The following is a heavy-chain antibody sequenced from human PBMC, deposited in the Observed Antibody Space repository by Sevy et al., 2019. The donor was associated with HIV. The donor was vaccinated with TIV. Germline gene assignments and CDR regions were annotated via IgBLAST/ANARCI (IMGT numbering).Heavy chain of an antibody. Sequence: GGSLRLSCAASGFTFSSYAMCWFRQAPGKGLEWVSTIRDGGESTYNADSVKGRFTISRDNSKNTLYLQMNSLRADDTAVYYCATGGDFWSGYSNDAFDIWGQWTMVTVSS. CDR1: GFTFSSYA. V-gene: IGHV3-23*01. J-gene: IGHJ3*02. CDR3: ATGGDFWSGYSNDAFDI. D-gene: IGHD3-3*01. CDR2: IRDGGEST.